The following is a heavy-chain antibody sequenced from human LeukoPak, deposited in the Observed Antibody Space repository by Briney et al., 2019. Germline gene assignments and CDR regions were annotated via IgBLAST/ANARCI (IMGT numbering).Heavy chain of an antibody. D-gene: IGHD1-26*01. CDR1: GGSISSYY. V-gene: IGHV4-59*08. Sequence: SETPSLTCTVSGGSISSYYWSWIRQPPGKGLEWIGYIYYSGSTNYNPSLKSRVTISVDTSKNQFSLKLSSVTAADTAVYYCARHGGYSYFDYWGQGTLVTVSS. CDR2: IYYSGST. J-gene: IGHJ4*02. CDR3: ARHGGYSYFDY.